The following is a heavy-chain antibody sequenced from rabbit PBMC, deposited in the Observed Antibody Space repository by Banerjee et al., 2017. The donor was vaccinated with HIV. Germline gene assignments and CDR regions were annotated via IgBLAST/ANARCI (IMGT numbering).Heavy chain of an antibody. V-gene: IGHV1S45*01. D-gene: IGHD6-1*01. CDR2: INTSSGNT. CDR3: ARDGTAYAGYGYAGFNL. J-gene: IGHJ4*01. Sequence: QEQLEESGGGLVKPEGSLTLTCKASGFSFSNRYVMCWVRQAPGKGLEWIACINTSSGNTVYASWAKGRSTVSKTSSTTVTLQMTSLTAADTATYFCARDGTAYAGYGYAGFNLWGPGTLVTVS. CDR1: GFSFSNRYV.